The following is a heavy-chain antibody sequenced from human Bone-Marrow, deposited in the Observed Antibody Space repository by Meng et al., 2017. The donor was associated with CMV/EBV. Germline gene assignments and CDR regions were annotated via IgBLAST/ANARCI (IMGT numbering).Heavy chain of an antibody. Sequence: LTCAASGFTFSSYDFHWVRQATGKGLEWVSAIGTTGDTYYPDSVRGRFSISRENAKSSLYLQMNSLTAGDTAVYYCAKSTTSSYYFDDWGQGTLVTVSS. CDR2: IGTTGDT. CDR1: GFTFSSYD. J-gene: IGHJ4*02. CDR3: AKSTTSSYYFDD. D-gene: IGHD2-2*01. V-gene: IGHV3-13*01.